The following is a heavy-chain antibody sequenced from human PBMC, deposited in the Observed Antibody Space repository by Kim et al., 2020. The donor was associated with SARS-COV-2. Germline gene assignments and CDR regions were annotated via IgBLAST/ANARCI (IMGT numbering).Heavy chain of an antibody. CDR1: GFTFSSYA. J-gene: IGHJ4*02. V-gene: IGHV3-30-3*01. Sequence: GGSLRLSCAASGFTFSSYAMHWVRQAPGKGLEWVAVISYDGSNKYYADSVKGRFTISRDNSKNTLYLQMNSLRAEDTAVYYCARVDSTRISSTSCFDYWGQGTLVTVSS. CDR2: ISYDGSNK. CDR3: ARVDSTRISSTSCFDY. D-gene: IGHD2-2*01.